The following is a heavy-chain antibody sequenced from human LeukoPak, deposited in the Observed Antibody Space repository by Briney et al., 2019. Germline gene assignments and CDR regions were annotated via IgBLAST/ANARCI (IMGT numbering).Heavy chain of an antibody. CDR3: ARRYRRWGSNYYYYYMDV. CDR2: ANPNSGGT. CDR1: GYTFTAYH. Sequence: GASVKVSCKASGYTFTAYHIHWVRQAPGQGLEWVGWANPNSGGTNWAQKFQGRVTMTRDTSISTAYMELSRLTSDDTAVYYCARRYRRWGSNYYYYYMDVWGEGTTVTVSS. D-gene: IGHD3-16*02. J-gene: IGHJ6*03. V-gene: IGHV1-2*02.